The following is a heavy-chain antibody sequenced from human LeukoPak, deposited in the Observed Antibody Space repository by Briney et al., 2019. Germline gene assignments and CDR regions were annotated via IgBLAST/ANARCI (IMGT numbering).Heavy chain of an antibody. V-gene: IGHV1-46*01. CDR2: INPSGGST. J-gene: IGHJ4*02. CDR3: ARDWSSIAADGLSSY. D-gene: IGHD6-13*01. Sequence: GASVKVSCKASGYTFTSYYMHWVRQAPGQGLERMGIINPSGGSTSYAQKFQGRVTMTRDTSTSTVYMELSSLRSEDTAVYYCARDWSSIAADGLSSYWGQGTLVTVSS. CDR1: GYTFTSYY.